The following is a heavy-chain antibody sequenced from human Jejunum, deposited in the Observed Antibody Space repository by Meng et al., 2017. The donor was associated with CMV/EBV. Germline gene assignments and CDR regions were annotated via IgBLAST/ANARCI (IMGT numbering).Heavy chain of an antibody. CDR2: IKSKTDGGTT. CDR1: FIFSDYA. CDR3: TSRYCTNGVCYVH. J-gene: IGHJ4*02. D-gene: IGHD2-8*01. V-gene: IGHV3-15*01. Sequence: FIFSDYAMSWVRQAPGKGLEWVGRIKSKTDGGTTDYAAPVKGRFTISRDDSKNTLYLQMISLRSEDTAVYYCTSRYCTNGVCYVHWGQGTLVTVSS.